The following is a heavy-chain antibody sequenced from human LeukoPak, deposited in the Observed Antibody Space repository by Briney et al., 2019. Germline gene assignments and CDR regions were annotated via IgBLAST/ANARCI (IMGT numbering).Heavy chain of an antibody. Sequence: PGGSLRLSCAASGFTFSSYSMNWVRQAPGKGLEWVSSISSSSSYIYYADSVKGRFTISRDNAKNSLYLQMDSLRAEDTAVYYCARGPRSITMIVVVKTGMDVWGQGTTVTVSS. D-gene: IGHD3-22*01. CDR3: ARGPRSITMIVVVKTGMDV. V-gene: IGHV3-21*04. CDR1: GFTFSSYS. J-gene: IGHJ6*02. CDR2: ISSSSSYI.